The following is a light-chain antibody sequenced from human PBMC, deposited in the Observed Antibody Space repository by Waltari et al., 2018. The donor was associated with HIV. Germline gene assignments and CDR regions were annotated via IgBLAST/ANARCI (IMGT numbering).Light chain of an antibody. Sequence: DIPLTQSPSFLSASIGDRVTITCRASQNIYRYLVWYQQKPGTAPQVLIYATYTLQSGVPSRFSGSGSGTEFALTITNLQPDDFATYYCQQVNGYPLTFGGGTKVGIK. CDR3: QQVNGYPLT. CDR2: ATY. CDR1: QNIYRY. V-gene: IGKV1-9*01. J-gene: IGKJ4*01.